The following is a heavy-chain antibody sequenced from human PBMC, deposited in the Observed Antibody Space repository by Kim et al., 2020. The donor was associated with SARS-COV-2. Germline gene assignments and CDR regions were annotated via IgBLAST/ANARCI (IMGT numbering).Heavy chain of an antibody. V-gene: IGHV6-1*01. Sequence: AVSVKSRITINPDPSKNQFSLQLNSVTAEDTAVYYCARGSYSSSWYGLDYWGQGTLVTVSS. CDR3: ARGSYSSSWYGLDY. D-gene: IGHD6-13*01. J-gene: IGHJ4*02.